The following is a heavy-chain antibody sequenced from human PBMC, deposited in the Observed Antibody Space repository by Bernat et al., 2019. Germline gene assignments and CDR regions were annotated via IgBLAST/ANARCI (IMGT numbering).Heavy chain of an antibody. D-gene: IGHD3-10*01. CDR3: ARREPRGFNSFDY. CDR2: IYYSGST. V-gene: IGHV4-39*01. CDR1: GGSISSSSYY. J-gene: IGHJ4*02. Sequence: QLQLQESGPGLVKPSETLSLTCTVSGGSISSSSYYWGWIRQPPGKGLEWIGGIYYSGSTYYNPSLKSRVTISVDTSKNQFSLKLSSVTAADTAVYYCARREPRGFNSFDYWGQGTLVTVSS.